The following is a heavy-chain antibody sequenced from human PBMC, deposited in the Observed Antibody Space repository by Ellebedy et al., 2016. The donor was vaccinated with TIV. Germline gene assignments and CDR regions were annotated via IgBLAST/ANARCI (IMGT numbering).Heavy chain of an antibody. V-gene: IGHV1-2*02. CDR2: INPNSGGT. J-gene: IGHJ4*02. CDR3: ARIKYSYGRTFDY. CDR1: GYTFTGYY. Sequence: ASVKVSCXASGYTFTGYYMHWVRQAPGQGLEWMGWINPNSGGTNYAQKFQGRVTMTRDTSISTAYMELSRLRSDDTAVYYCARIKYSYGRTFDYWGQGTLVTVSS. D-gene: IGHD5-18*01.